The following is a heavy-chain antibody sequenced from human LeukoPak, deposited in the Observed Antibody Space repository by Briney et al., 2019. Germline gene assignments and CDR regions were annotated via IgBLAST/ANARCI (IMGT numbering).Heavy chain of an antibody. D-gene: IGHD3-22*01. V-gene: IGHV1-69*04. J-gene: IGHJ3*02. CDR1: GGTFSSYA. Sequence: GASVKVSCKASGGTFSSYAISWVRQAPGQGLEWMGRIIPILGIANYAQKFQGRVTITADKSTSTAYMELSSLRSEDTAVYYCASPTSPIAYYYDSSGYYNDAFDIWGQGTMVTVSS. CDR3: ASPTSPIAYYYDSSGYYNDAFDI. CDR2: IIPILGIA.